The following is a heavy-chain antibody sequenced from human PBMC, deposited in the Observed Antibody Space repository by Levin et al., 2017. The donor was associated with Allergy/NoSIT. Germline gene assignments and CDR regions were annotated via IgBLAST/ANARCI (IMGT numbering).Heavy chain of an antibody. J-gene: IGHJ4*02. CDR3: ARVGIGLSSPFDY. V-gene: IGHV1-2*02. CDR1: GYTFTGYY. Sequence: GASVKVSCKASGYTFTGYYMHWVRQAPGQGLEWMGWINPNSGGTNYAQKFQGRVTMTRDTSISTAYMELSRLRSDDTAVYYCARVGIGLSSPFDYWGQGTLVTVSS. CDR2: INPNSGGT. D-gene: IGHD3-16*02.